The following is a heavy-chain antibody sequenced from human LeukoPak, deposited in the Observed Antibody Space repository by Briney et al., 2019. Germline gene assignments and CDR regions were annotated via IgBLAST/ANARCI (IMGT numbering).Heavy chain of an antibody. CDR1: GGSISSGNYY. Sequence: PSETLSLTCTVSGGSISSGNYYWSWIRQPAGKGLEWFGRIYTSGSTNYNPSLKSRVTISVDTSKNQFSLKLSSVTAADTAVYYCAREGTRTVVTLNDAFDIWGQGTMVTVSS. D-gene: IGHD4-23*01. V-gene: IGHV4-61*02. J-gene: IGHJ3*02. CDR2: IYTSGST. CDR3: AREGTRTVVTLNDAFDI.